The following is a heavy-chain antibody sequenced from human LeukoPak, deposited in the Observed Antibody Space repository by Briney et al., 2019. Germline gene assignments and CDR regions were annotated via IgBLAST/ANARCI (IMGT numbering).Heavy chain of an antibody. V-gene: IGHV3-53*01. CDR1: GFTVSSNY. CDR3: GGLKSSGYLIDY. CDR2: IYSGGNT. Sequence: PGGSLRLSCAASGFTVSSNYMSWVRQAPGKGLEWVSVIYSGGNTYYADSVKGRFTISRDNSKNTLYLQMNRLRVDDTAVYYCGGLKSSGYLIDYWGQGTLVTVSS. J-gene: IGHJ4*02. D-gene: IGHD3-22*01.